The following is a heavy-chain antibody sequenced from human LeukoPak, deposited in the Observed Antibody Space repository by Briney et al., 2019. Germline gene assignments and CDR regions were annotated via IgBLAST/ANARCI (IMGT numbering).Heavy chain of an antibody. CDR3: ARGLSRVVPAYN. D-gene: IGHD2-2*01. CDR1: DYSISSGYY. J-gene: IGHJ4*02. Sequence: SETLSLTCTVSDYSISSGYYWGWIRQPPGKGLEWIGSINHSGSTFYNPSLKSRVTISVDTSKTQFSLKLSSVTAADTAVYYCARGLSRVVPAYNWGQGTLVTVSS. CDR2: INHSGST. V-gene: IGHV4-38-2*02.